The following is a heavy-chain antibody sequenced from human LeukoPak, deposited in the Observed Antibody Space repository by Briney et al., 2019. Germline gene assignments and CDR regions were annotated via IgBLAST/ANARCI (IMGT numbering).Heavy chain of an antibody. V-gene: IGHV3-30-3*01. Sequence: PGGSLRLSCAASGFTFSSYAMHWVRQAPGKGLEWVAVISYDGSNKYYADSVKGRFTISRDNSKNTLCLQMNSLRAEDTAVYYCARDWRDDSSGYYSYFQHWGQGTLVTVSS. D-gene: IGHD3-22*01. CDR2: ISYDGSNK. J-gene: IGHJ1*01. CDR1: GFTFSSYA. CDR3: ARDWRDDSSGYYSYFQH.